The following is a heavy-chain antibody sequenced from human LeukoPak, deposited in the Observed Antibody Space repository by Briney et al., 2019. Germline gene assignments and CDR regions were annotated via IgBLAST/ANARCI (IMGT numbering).Heavy chain of an antibody. Sequence: ASVKVSCKASGYSFTSYDINWVRQATGQGLEWMGWMNPNSGNTGYAQQFQGRVTITRNTSISTAYMELSSLRSEDTAVYYRARAYYDFWSGYYNDYWGQGTLVTVSS. D-gene: IGHD3-3*01. CDR1: GYSFTSYD. CDR3: ARAYYDFWSGYYNDY. J-gene: IGHJ4*02. CDR2: MNPNSGNT. V-gene: IGHV1-8*03.